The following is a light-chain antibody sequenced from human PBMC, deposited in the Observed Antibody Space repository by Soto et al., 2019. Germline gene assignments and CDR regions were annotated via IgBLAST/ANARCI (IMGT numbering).Light chain of an antibody. J-gene: IGKJ5*01. V-gene: IGKV3-11*01. Sequence: EFLFIPVPAAPSLSPGERATLSCRASQSVSSYLAWYKQKPGQAPRPLSYDASNRATGIPARFSGTGSGTDFTLTINNLQPEDFAVYYCQVRTNWSIAFGRGTRLEIK. CDR2: DAS. CDR3: QVRTNWSIA. CDR1: QSVSSY.